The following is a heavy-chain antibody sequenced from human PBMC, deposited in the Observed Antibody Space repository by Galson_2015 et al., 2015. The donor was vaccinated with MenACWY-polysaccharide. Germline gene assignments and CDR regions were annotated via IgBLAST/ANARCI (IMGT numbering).Heavy chain of an antibody. CDR2: ISSSGDDK. CDR3: VKNGYTRSSYGYFDS. V-gene: IGHV3-30*18. J-gene: IGHJ4*02. D-gene: IGHD1-26*01. CDR1: GFTFSTYA. Sequence: ALRLSCAASGFTFSTYAMHWVRQAPGQGLEWMATISSSGDDKYYADSVKGRFTISRDNSNNTLYLEMSSLRAVDTAVYYCVKNGYTRSSYGYFDSWGQGTLGTVSS.